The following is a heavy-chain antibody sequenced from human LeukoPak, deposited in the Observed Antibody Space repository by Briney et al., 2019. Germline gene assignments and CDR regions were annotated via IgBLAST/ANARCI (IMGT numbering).Heavy chain of an antibody. V-gene: IGHV1-46*01. J-gene: IGHJ4*02. Sequence: ASVTVSCKASGYTFTSYYMHWVRQAPGQGLEWMGLIYPSGGSTRYAQKLQGRVTMTRDTSTSTVYMELSSLRSEDTAVYYCARVVSASGWSNYWGQGTLVTVSS. D-gene: IGHD6-19*01. CDR2: IYPSGGST. CDR3: ARVVSASGWSNY. CDR1: GYTFTSYY.